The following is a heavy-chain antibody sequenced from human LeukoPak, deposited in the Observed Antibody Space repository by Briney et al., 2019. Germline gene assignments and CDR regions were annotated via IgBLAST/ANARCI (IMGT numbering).Heavy chain of an antibody. CDR2: ISSSSSTI. CDR1: GFTFNIYS. Sequence: GGSLRLSCAASGFTFNIYSMNWVRQAPGKGLEWVSYISSSSSTIYYADSVKGRFTIPRDNAKNSLYLQMNSQRDEDTAVYYCASVQSSPGDSYFDYWGQGTLVTVSS. CDR3: ASVQSSPGDSYFDY. V-gene: IGHV3-48*02. J-gene: IGHJ4*02.